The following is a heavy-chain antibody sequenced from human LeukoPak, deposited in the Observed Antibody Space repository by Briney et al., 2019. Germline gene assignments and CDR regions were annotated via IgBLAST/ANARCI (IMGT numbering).Heavy chain of an antibody. J-gene: IGHJ4*02. D-gene: IGHD2-21*01. CDR3: IRDEALWRLDY. V-gene: IGHV3-74*03. CDR1: GFTFRNHW. CDR2: IDEGGSNA. Sequence: GGSLRLSCAASGFTFRNHWMHWVRQAPGKGLVWVSRIDEGGSNAMYADSVKGRFSTSRDNAKNTVNLQMNRLRAEDTGVYYCIRDEALWRLDYWGQGTLVTVSS.